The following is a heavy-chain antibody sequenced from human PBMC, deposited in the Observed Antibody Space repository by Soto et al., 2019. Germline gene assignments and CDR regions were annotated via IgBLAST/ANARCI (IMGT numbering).Heavy chain of an antibody. V-gene: IGHV4-31*03. D-gene: IGHD1-1*01. Sequence: QVQLQESGPGLVKPSQTLSLTCTVSGGSISSGGYYWSWIRQHPGKGLEWIGYIYYSGSTYYNPSLKRRVTISVDTSKNQFSLKLSSVTAADKAVYYCAREGKGRGGTTPTWGKGTLVTVSS. CDR3: AREGKGRGGTTPT. J-gene: IGHJ5*02. CDR1: GGSISSGGYY. CDR2: IYYSGST.